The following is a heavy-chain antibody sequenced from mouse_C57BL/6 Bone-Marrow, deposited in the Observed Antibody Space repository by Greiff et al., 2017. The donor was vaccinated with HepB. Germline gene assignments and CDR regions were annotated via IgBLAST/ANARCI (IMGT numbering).Heavy chain of an antibody. V-gene: IGHV5-2*01. D-gene: IGHD1-1*01. CDR2: INSDGGST. Sequence: DVMLVESGGGLVQPGESPKLSCESNEYEGPSHDMSWVRKTPEKRLELVAAINSDGGSTYYPDTMERRFIISRDNTKKTLYLQMSSLRSEDTALYYCARVRNYGSSYAMDYWGQGTSVTVSS. CDR1: EYEGPSHD. J-gene: IGHJ4*01. CDR3: ARVRNYGSSYAMDY.